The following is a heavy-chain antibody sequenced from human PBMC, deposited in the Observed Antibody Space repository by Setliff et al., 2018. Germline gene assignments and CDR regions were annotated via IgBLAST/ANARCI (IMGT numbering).Heavy chain of an antibody. Sequence: SGPTLVNPTQTLTLTCTFSGFSLTTSGVGVGWIRQPPGKALEWLALVFWDDDKYYSPSLKSRLRITKDASKNQVVLTMTNMGPVDTATYYCAHDGRWSTIPLDYWGQGTRVTVSS. CDR3: AHDGRWSTIPLDY. D-gene: IGHD1-26*01. CDR1: GFSLTTSGVG. J-gene: IGHJ4*02. CDR2: VFWDDDK. V-gene: IGHV2-5*02.